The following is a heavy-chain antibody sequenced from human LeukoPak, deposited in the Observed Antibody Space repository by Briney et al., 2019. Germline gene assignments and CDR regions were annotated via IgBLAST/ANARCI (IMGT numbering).Heavy chain of an antibody. Sequence: SSETLSLTCTVSGGSISSYYWSWIRQPPGKGLEWIGYIYYSGSTNYNPSLKSRVTISVDTSKNQFSLKLSSVTAADTAVYYCARSPFDLWGRGTLVTVSS. CDR2: IYYSGST. V-gene: IGHV4-59*01. J-gene: IGHJ2*01. CDR1: GGSISSYY. CDR3: ARSPFDL.